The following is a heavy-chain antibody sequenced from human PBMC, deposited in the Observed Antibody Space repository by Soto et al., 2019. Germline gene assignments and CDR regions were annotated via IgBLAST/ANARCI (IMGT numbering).Heavy chain of an antibody. CDR2: IKSKTDGGTT. D-gene: IGHD4-17*01. CDR3: TTDWELYGDYVYYYGMDV. CDR1: GFTFSNAW. V-gene: IGHV3-15*07. Sequence: PGGSLRLSCAASGFTFSNAWMNWVRQAPGKGLEWVGRIKSKTDGGTTDYAAPVKGRFTISRDDSKNTLYLQMNSLETEDTAVYYFTTDWELYGDYVYYYGMDVWGQGTTVTVSS. J-gene: IGHJ6*02.